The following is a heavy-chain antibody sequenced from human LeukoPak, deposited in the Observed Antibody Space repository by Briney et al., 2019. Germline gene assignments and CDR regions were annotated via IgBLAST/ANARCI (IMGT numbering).Heavy chain of an antibody. V-gene: IGHV4-31*03. J-gene: IGHJ6*02. CDR3: ARAQYSSSWYYYGMDV. Sequence: SETLSLTCTVSGGSISSGGYYWSWIRQHPGKGLEWIGYIYYSGSAYYNPSLKSRVSISVDTSKNQFPLKLTSVTAADTAVYYCARAQYSSSWYYYGMDVWGQGTTVTVSS. CDR1: GGSISSGGYY. CDR2: IYYSGSA. D-gene: IGHD6-13*01.